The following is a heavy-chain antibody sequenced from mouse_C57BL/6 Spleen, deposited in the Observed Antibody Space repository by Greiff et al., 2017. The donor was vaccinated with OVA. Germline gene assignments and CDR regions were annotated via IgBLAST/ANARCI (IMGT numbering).Heavy chain of an antibody. V-gene: IGHV6-3*01. J-gene: IGHJ2*01. Sequence: EVKVEESGGGLVQPGGSMKLSCVASGFTFSNYWMNWVRQSPEKGLEWVAQIRLKSDNYATHYAESVKGRFTISRDDSKSSVYLQMNNLRAEDTGIYYCTRHYGDFDYWGQGTTLTVSS. CDR2: IRLKSDNYAT. CDR3: TRHYGDFDY. D-gene: IGHD1-1*01. CDR1: GFTFSNYW.